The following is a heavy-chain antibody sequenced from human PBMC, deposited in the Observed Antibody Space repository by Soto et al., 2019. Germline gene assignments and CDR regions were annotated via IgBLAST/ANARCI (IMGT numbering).Heavy chain of an antibody. CDR2: FDPEDGET. D-gene: IGHD3-10*01. Sequence: ASVKVSCKVSGYTLTELSMHWVRQAPGKGLEWMGGFDPEDGETIYAQKFQGRVTMTEDTSTDTAYMELSSLRSEDTAVYYCATEGLRRRGSGSYYPSYYYGMDVWGQWTTVTVSS. J-gene: IGHJ6*02. CDR1: GYTLTELS. CDR3: ATEGLRRRGSGSYYPSYYYGMDV. V-gene: IGHV1-24*01.